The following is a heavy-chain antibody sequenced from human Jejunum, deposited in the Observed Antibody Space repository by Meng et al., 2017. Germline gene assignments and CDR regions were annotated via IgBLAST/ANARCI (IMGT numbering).Heavy chain of an antibody. CDR2: TQNRATNYIT. CDR1: GFTFSDHY. Sequence: GESLKISCAASGFTFSDHYMDWVRQAPGKGLEWVGRTQNRATNYITEYAASVKGRFTISRDASKNLLYLHMNSLRSEDTATYYCASRHYGEKDYWGQGTLVTVSS. J-gene: IGHJ4*02. V-gene: IGHV3-72*01. CDR3: ASRHYGEKDY. D-gene: IGHD3-10*01.